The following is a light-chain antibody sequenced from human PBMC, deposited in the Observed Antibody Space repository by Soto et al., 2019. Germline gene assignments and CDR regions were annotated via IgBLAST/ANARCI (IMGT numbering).Light chain of an antibody. CDR1: ETMSTKY. CDR3: QQYGSSRT. J-gene: IGKJ1*01. CDR2: GGS. Sequence: EIVLTQSPDTLSLSPGEGATLSCRASETMSTKYLAWYQQKPGQPPRLLIYGGSSRAAGIPDRFSGSGSGTYFTLTISRLEPEDFAVYYCQQYGSSRTFGQGTKVEV. V-gene: IGKV3-20*01.